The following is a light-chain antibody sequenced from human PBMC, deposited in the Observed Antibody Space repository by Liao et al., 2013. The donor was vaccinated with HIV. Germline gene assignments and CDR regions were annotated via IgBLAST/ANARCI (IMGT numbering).Light chain of an antibody. CDR2: QDI. CDR3: QAWDNYIWV. CDR1: KLGDKY. Sequence: YELTQPPSVSVSPGQTVSITCSGDKLGDKYTSWHQQKPGQSPVLVIYQDIKRPSGIPERFSGSNSGNTATLTISGTQAMDEADYYCQAWDNYIWVFGGGTKLTVL. V-gene: IGLV3-1*01. J-gene: IGLJ3*02.